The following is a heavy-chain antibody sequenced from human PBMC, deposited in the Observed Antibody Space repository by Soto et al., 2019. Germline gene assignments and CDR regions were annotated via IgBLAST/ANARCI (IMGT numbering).Heavy chain of an antibody. Sequence: QDQLVQSGVEVKKPGASVKVSCKASGYSFTNYGITWVRQAPGQGFEWMGWISAYNGNTTYAQKFPGRVTRTTDASTSTAYLEVRSLRSDDTAVYYCARDRGVAPPVAGNTHYYYYMDVWGKGTTVTVSS. V-gene: IGHV1-18*01. J-gene: IGHJ6*03. D-gene: IGHD6-19*01. CDR1: GYSFTNYG. CDR3: ARDRGVAPPVAGNTHYYYYMDV. CDR2: ISAYNGNT.